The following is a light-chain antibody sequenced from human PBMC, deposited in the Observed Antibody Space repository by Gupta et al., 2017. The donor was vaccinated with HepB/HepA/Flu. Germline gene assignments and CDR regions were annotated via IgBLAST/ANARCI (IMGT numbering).Light chain of an antibody. CDR2: DDT. V-gene: IGLV3-21*02. CDR1: YVGTKS. Sequence: QPPSVSVAPGQTARITCGGTYVGTKSVHWYRQKPGQAPVLVIYDDTGRPSGIPERFSGSNSGNTATLTITRVEAGDEAEYFCQVWDIDTTHVGFGGGTNLTVL. CDR3: QVWDIDTTHVG. J-gene: IGLJ2*01.